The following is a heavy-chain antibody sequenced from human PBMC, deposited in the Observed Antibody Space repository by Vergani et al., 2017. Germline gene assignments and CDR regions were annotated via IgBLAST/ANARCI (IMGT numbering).Heavy chain of an antibody. CDR1: GFTFSGSA. D-gene: IGHD3-22*01. CDR3: TRHSDYDSSGYYPYYYYGMDV. CDR2: IRRKANSYAT. V-gene: IGHV3-73*02. Sequence: EVQLVESGGGLVQPGGSLKLSCAASGFTFSGSAMHWVRQASGKGLEWVGRIRRKANSYATAYAASVKGRFTISRDDSKNTAYLQMNSLKTEDTAVYYCTRHSDYDSSGYYPYYYYGMDVWGQGTTVTVSS. J-gene: IGHJ6*02.